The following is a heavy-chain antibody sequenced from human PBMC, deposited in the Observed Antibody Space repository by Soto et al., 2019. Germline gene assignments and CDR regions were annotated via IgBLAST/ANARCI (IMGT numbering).Heavy chain of an antibody. Sequence: EVQLVESGGGLVKPGGSLRLSCAASGFTFSSYSMNWVRQAPGKGLEWVSSISSSSSYIYYADSVKGRFTISRDNAKNSLYLQMNSLRAEDTAVYYCARDLTPYYDFWRGPTEVIDYWGQGTLVTVSS. CDR2: ISSSSSYI. D-gene: IGHD3-3*01. CDR3: ARDLTPYYDFWRGPTEVIDY. J-gene: IGHJ4*02. V-gene: IGHV3-21*01. CDR1: GFTFSSYS.